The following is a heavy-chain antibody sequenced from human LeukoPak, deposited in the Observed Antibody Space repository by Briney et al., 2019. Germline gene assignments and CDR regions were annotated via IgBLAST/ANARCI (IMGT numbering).Heavy chain of an antibody. Sequence: SVKVSCKASGGTFSSYAISWVRQAPGQGLEWMGGIIPIFGTANYAQKFRGRVTITADESTSTAYMELSSLRSEDTAVYYCAKSAVAGTRWFDPWGQGTLVTVSS. D-gene: IGHD6-19*01. CDR2: IIPIFGTA. CDR1: GGTFSSYA. V-gene: IGHV1-69*13. CDR3: AKSAVAGTRWFDP. J-gene: IGHJ5*02.